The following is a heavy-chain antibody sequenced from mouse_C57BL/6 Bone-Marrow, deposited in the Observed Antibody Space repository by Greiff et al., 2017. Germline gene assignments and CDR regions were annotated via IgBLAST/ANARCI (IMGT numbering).Heavy chain of an antibody. CDR2: INPYNGGP. J-gene: IGHJ2*01. CDR3: SRHCYEEGYCVDF. CDR1: GYTFTDYY. V-gene: IGHV1-19*01. D-gene: IGHD2-12*01. Sequence: EVQLQQSGPVLVKPGASVKMSCKASGYTFTDYYMNWVKQSHGKSLEWIGFINPYNGGPSYNQKFKGKATLTVDKSSSTAYMELNNLTSKDSAVYYLSRHCYEEGYCVDFWDRGTALTVSS.